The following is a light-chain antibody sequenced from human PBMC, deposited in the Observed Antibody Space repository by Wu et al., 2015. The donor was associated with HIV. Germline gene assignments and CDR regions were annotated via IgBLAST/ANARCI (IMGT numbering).Light chain of an antibody. Sequence: EIVLTQSLGTLSLSPGERATLSCRASQSVSSSLAWYQQKLGQAPRLLIYGASSRATGIPDRFSGSGSGTDFTLIISRLEPEDFAVYYCQQYGSSPLTFGQGTKVEI. V-gene: IGKV3-20*01. CDR2: GAS. J-gene: IGKJ1*01. CDR1: QSVSSS. CDR3: QQYGSSPLT.